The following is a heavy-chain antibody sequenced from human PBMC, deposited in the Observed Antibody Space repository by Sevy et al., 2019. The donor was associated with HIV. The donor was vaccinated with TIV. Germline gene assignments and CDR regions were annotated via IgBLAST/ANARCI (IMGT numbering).Heavy chain of an antibody. Sequence: QLGGSLRLSCAAPGFTFSNYWRSWVRQAQGKGLEWVTNINKDGSEKYYVASVKGRFTISRDNAKNSLYLQMNSLRAEDTAVYYCATGGAYCSSTFCYVVYNWFDPWGQGTLVTVSS. D-gene: IGHD2-2*01. CDR2: INKDGSEK. CDR1: GFTFSNYW. J-gene: IGHJ5*02. CDR3: ATGGAYCSSTFCYVVYNWFDP. V-gene: IGHV3-7*03.